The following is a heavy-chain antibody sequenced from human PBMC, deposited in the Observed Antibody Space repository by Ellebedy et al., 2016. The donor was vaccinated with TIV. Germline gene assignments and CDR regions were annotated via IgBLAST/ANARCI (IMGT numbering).Heavy chain of an antibody. CDR1: KFMFDNYA. D-gene: IGHD2-15*01. CDR2: ISLDGSKT. Sequence: PGGSLRLSCAASKFMFDNYAMHWVRQAPGKGPEWVAAISLDGSKTFYADSVRGRFAISRDTSDNMLYLQMNSLRTEDTARYFCARDGCSGGACFLFDEWGQGTLVTVSS. V-gene: IGHV3-30*09. CDR3: ARDGCSGGACFLFDE. J-gene: IGHJ4*02.